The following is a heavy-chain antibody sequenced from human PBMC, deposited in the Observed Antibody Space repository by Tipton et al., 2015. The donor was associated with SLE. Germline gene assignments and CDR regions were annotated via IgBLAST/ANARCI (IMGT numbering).Heavy chain of an antibody. CDR3: ARDNDGTDI. V-gene: IGHV4-34*11. Sequence: TLSLTCAVYGGSFSGYHWTWIRQPPGKGLEWIGSIYYSGSTNYNPSLRSRVSMPVDTSKKQQFSLSLSSVTAADTAVYYCARDNDGTDIWGQGTMVTVSS. D-gene: IGHD3-22*01. CDR1: GGSFSGYH. CDR2: IYYSGST. J-gene: IGHJ3*02.